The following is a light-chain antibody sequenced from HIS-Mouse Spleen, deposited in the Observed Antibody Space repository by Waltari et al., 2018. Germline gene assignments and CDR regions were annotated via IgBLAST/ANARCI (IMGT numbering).Light chain of an antibody. J-gene: IGLJ2*01. CDR3: YSTDSSGNHRV. V-gene: IGLV3-10*01. CDR2: EDS. Sequence: SYELTQPPSVSVSPGQTARITCPGDAFPKKYAYWYQQKSGQAPVLVIYEDSKRPPGIPGRFSGSSSGTMATLTISGAQVEDEADYYCYSTDSSGNHRVFGGGTKLTVL. CDR1: AFPKKY.